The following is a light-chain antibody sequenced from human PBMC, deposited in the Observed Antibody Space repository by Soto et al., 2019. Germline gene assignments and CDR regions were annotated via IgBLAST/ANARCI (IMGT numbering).Light chain of an antibody. Sequence: DIVMTQSPDSLAVSLGERATINCKSSQSVLYSSKNKNYLAWYQQKQGQPPKLLIYWASTRESGFPDRFSGSGSGTDFTLTIISLQAEDVAVYYCQQYYSTPPWTFGQGTKVEIK. J-gene: IGKJ1*01. CDR2: WAS. CDR3: QQYYSTPPWT. V-gene: IGKV4-1*01. CDR1: QSVLYSSKNKNY.